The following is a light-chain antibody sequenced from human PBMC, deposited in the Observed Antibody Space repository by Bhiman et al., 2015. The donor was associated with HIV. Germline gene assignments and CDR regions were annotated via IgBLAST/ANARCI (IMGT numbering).Light chain of an antibody. CDR1: SSDVGGYNY. V-gene: IGLV2-14*03. Sequence: QSALTQPASVSGSPGQSITISCTGTSSDVGGYNYVSWYQQHPGKAPKIIIYDVNNRPSGFLIASLAPSLQHGLLTISGLQAEDEADYYCSSYTSSSTYVFGTGTKVTV. CDR2: DVN. CDR3: SSYTSSSTYV. J-gene: IGLJ1*01.